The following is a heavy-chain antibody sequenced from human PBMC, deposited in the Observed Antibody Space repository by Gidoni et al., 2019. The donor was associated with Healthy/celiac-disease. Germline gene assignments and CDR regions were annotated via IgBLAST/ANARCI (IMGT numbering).Heavy chain of an antibody. CDR2: ISPIPGIA. CDR1: GGTFSSYA. J-gene: IGHJ4*02. V-gene: IGHV1-69*04. Sequence: QVQLVQTGAEVKKPGSSVKVSCKASGGTFSSYAINWVRQAPGQGLEWMGRISPIPGIANYEQKFQGRVTITADKSTSTAYMELSSLRSEDTAVYYCARLVRNILTGYREFDYWGQGTLVTVSS. D-gene: IGHD3-9*01. CDR3: ARLVRNILTGYREFDY.